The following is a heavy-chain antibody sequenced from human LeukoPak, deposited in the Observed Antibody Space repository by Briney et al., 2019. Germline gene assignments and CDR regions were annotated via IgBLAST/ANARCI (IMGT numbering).Heavy chain of an antibody. J-gene: IGHJ4*02. V-gene: IGHV4-59*01. Sequence: PSETLSLTCTVSGGSISSYYWSWIRQPPGKGLEWIGYIYYSGSTNYNPSLKSRVTISVDTSKNQFPLKLSSVTAADTAVYYCARGGDYYDSSGAVDYWGQGTLVTVSS. CDR2: IYYSGST. CDR1: GGSISSYY. CDR3: ARGGDYYDSSGAVDY. D-gene: IGHD3-22*01.